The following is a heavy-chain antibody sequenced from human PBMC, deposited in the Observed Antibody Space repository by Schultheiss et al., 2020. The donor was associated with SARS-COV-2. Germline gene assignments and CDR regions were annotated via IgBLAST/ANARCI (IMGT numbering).Heavy chain of an antibody. J-gene: IGHJ3*02. CDR1: GFTFGDYA. V-gene: IGHV3-49*04. Sequence: GGSLRLSCTGSGFTFGDYAMSWVRQAPGKGLEWVGGIRSKVYGETTEYAASVKGRFTISRDDSKNTLYLQMNSLKTEDTAVYYCTTDLSCSGGSCYDAFDIWGQGTMVTVSS. CDR3: TTDLSCSGGSCYDAFDI. D-gene: IGHD2-15*01. CDR2: IRSKVYGETT.